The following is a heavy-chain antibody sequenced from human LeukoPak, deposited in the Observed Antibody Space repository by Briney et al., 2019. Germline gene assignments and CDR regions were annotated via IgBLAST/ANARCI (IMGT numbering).Heavy chain of an antibody. Sequence: AGGSLRLSCAASGFTFSSYAMSWVRQAPGKGLEWVSTISGSGGSTYYADSVKGRFTISRDNSKNTLYLQMDSLRAEDTAVYFCAQPKAGTSAAVDNWGQGTLVTVSS. D-gene: IGHD2-15*01. CDR2: ISGSGGST. CDR3: AQPKAGTSAAVDN. V-gene: IGHV3-23*01. J-gene: IGHJ4*02. CDR1: GFTFSSYA.